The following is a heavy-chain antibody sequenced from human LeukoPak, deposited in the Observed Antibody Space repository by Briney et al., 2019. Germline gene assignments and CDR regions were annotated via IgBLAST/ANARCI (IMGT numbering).Heavy chain of an antibody. J-gene: IGHJ5*02. V-gene: IGHV1-2*02. CDR2: INPNSGGT. CDR3: ARDRQNYGDYGVNWFDP. CDR1: GYTFTGYY. D-gene: IGHD4-17*01. Sequence: GSVKVSCKASGYTFTGYYMHRVRQAPGQGLEWMGWINPNSGGTNYAQKFQGRVTMTRDTSISTAYMELSRLRSDDTAVYYCARDRQNYGDYGVNWFDPWGQGTLVTVSS.